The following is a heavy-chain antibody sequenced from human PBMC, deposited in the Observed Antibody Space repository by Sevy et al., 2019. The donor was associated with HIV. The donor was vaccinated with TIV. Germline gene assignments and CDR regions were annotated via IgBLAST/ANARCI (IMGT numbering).Heavy chain of an antibody. CDR1: GFTFSNYF. CDR2: ISSGSSYI. CDR3: ARDQGAYNFGPGAY. D-gene: IGHD5-12*01. Sequence: GGSLRLSCAASGFTFSNYFINWVRQAPGKGLEWVSSISSGSSYIFYADSVKGRFTISRDNAKNSLYLHMNSLRAEDTAVYYCARDQGAYNFGPGAYWGQGTLVTVSS. J-gene: IGHJ4*01. V-gene: IGHV3-21*01.